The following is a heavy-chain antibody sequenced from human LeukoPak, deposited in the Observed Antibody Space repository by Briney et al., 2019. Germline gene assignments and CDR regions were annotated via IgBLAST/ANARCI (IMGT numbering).Heavy chain of an antibody. Sequence: RGSLRLSCTASGFSFSSYAMNWVRQAPGKGLEWVSGIGGSGGGTYYADSVKGRFTMSRDNSKNTLYLQMNSLRAEDTAVYYCAKGPGSSSPRNFDYWGQGTLVTVSS. CDR1: GFSFSSYA. D-gene: IGHD6-13*01. CDR3: AKGPGSSSPRNFDY. J-gene: IGHJ4*02. V-gene: IGHV3-23*01. CDR2: IGGSGGGT.